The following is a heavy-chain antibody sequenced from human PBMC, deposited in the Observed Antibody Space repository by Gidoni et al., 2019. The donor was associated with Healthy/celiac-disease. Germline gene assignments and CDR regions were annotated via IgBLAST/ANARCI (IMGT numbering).Heavy chain of an antibody. V-gene: IGHV3-15*01. CDR2: IKSKTDGGTT. D-gene: IGHD3-10*01. CDR3: TTGGVLWFGTADY. CDR1: GFTFSNAW. J-gene: IGHJ4*02. Sequence: EVQLVESGGGLVKPGGSLRRSCAASGFTFSNAWMSWVRQAPGKGLEWVGRIKSKTDGGTTDYAAPVKGRFTISRDDSKNTLYLQMNSLKTEDTAVYYCTTGGVLWFGTADYWGQGTLVTVSS.